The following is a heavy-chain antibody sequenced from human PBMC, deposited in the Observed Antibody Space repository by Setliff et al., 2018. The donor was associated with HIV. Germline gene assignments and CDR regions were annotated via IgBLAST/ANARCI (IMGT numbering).Heavy chain of an antibody. CDR2: ISAYNGNT. CDR3: ARGYYNFWSGYYDSRFPNPIDAFDI. D-gene: IGHD3-3*01. V-gene: IGHV1-18*01. J-gene: IGHJ3*02. CDR1: GYTFSSYG. Sequence: GASVKVSCKASGYTFSSYGISWVRQAPGQGVEWMGWISAYNGNTNYAQKLQGRVTVTTDTSTSTAYMELRSLRSDDTAVYYCARGYYNFWSGYYDSRFPNPIDAFDIWGQGTMVTVSS.